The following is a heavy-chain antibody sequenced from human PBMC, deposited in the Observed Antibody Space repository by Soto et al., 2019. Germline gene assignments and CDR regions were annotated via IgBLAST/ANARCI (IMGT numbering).Heavy chain of an antibody. CDR3: ARHHYGDYSWYYDL. D-gene: IGHD4-17*01. V-gene: IGHV3-30-3*01. CDR2: ISYDGSNK. Sequence: QVQLVESGGGVVQPGRSLRLSCAASGFTFSSYAMHWVRQAPGKGLEWVAVISYDGSNKYYADSVKGRFTISRDNSKNTLYLQMNSRRAEYTELYYRARHHYGDYSWYYDLGGRGTHVTVSS. CDR1: GFTFSSYA. J-gene: IGHJ2*01.